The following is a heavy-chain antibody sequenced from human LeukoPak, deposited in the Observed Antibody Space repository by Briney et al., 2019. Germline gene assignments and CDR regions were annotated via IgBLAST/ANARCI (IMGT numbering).Heavy chain of an antibody. CDR2: ISWNSGSI. Sequence: GGSLRLSCAASGFTFDDYAMHWVRQAPGKGLEWVSGISWNSGSIGYADSVKGRFTISRDNAKNSLYLQMNRLRAEDTALYYCPKAPGCDILTGPFFDYWGQGTLVTVSS. V-gene: IGHV3-9*01. D-gene: IGHD3-9*01. J-gene: IGHJ4*02. CDR1: GFTFDDYA. CDR3: PKAPGCDILTGPFFDY.